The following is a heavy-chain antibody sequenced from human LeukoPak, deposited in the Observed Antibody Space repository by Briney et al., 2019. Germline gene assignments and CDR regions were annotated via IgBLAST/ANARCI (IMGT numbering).Heavy chain of an antibody. CDR1: GGSISSYY. D-gene: IGHD1-7*01. CDR2: IYYSGST. J-gene: IGHJ4*02. V-gene: IGHV4-59*08. CDR3: ARQGRWELYYFDY. Sequence: PETLSLTCTVSGGSISSYYWSWIRQPPGKGLEWIGYIYYSGSTNYNPSLKSRVTISVDTSKNQFSLKLSSVTAADTAVYYCARQGRWELYYFDYWGQGTLATVSS.